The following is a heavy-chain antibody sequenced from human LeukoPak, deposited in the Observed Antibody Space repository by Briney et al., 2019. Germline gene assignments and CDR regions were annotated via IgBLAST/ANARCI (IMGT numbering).Heavy chain of an antibody. CDR3: ARSSMIVVVITPNYYFDY. V-gene: IGHV3-30-3*01. CDR1: GFTFSSYA. Sequence: GGSLRLSCAASGFTFSSYAMHWVRQAPGKGLEWVAVVSYDGSNKYYADSVKGRFTISRDSSKNTLYLQMNSLRAEDTAVYYCARSSMIVVVITPNYYFDYWGQGTLVAVSS. CDR2: VSYDGSNK. D-gene: IGHD3-22*01. J-gene: IGHJ4*02.